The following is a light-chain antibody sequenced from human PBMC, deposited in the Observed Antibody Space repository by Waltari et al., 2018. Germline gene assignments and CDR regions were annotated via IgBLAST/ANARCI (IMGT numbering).Light chain of an antibody. V-gene: IGKV3-15*01. CDR3: QQYNNWPLT. CDR1: QRIGSD. CDR2: GAS. J-gene: IGKJ4*01. Sequence: EIVMTQSPATLSVSPGERATLSCRASQRIGSDLAWYLQTPGQAPRRLIYGASTRATGIPARVIGSGSGTEFTLTISSLQSEDFAVYFCQQYNNWPLTFGGGAQVEI.